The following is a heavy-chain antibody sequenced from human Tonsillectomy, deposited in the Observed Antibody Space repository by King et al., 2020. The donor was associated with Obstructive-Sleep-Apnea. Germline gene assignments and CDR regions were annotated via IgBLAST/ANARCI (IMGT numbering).Heavy chain of an antibody. J-gene: IGHJ3*02. CDR3: ARAGVRGYSGYDAFDI. V-gene: IGHV4-4*02. Sequence: QLQESGPGLVKPSGTLSLTCAVSGGSISSSNWWSWVRQPPGKGLEWIGEIYHSGSTNYNPSLKSLVTISVDKSKNQFSLKLSSVTAADTAVYYCARAGVRGYSGYDAFDIWGQGTMVTVSS. D-gene: IGHD5-12*01. CDR2: IYHSGST. CDR1: GGSISSSNW.